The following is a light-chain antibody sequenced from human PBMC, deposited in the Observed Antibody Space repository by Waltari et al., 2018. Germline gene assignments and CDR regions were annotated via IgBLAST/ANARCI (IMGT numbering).Light chain of an antibody. CDR2: AAS. CDR3: QQSFISPWT. Sequence: DIQLTTSPSSLSASVADNITITCRASQSIATYLNWYQEKPGKAPKLLIFAASSLQSGVPSRFSGSGSGTGFTLSISSLQPEDFATYYCQQSFISPWTFGQGTKVEIK. V-gene: IGKV1-39*01. CDR1: QSIATY. J-gene: IGKJ1*01.